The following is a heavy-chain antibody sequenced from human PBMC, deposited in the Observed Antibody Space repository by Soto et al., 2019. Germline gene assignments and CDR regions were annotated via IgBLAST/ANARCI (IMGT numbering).Heavy chain of an antibody. J-gene: IGHJ6*02. CDR3: VRDYVMDV. D-gene: IGHD3-10*02. CDR1: GFTFSSYS. Sequence: GGSLRLSCAASGFTFSSYSMNWVRQAPGKGLEWVASISTTSTYIYYADSVKGRFTISRDNAKNSLHLQMNSLRAEDTAVYYCVRDYVMDVWGQGTTVTVSS. CDR2: ISTTSTYI. V-gene: IGHV3-21*01.